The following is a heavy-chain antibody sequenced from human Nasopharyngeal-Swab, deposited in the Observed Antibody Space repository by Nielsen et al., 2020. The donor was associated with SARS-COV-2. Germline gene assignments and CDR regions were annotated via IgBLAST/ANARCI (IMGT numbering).Heavy chain of an antibody. V-gene: IGHV3-30*18. CDR2: ISYEGSKK. J-gene: IGHJ3*02. Sequence: GESLKISCTASGFSFNNYGMHLVRQAPGKGLEWVAVISYEGSKKFYAESVEGRFTISRDYSKSTLYLQMDSLRAEDTAMYYCAKANVLFWFGQFKNDGFDIWGQGTMVAVSS. D-gene: IGHD3-10*01. CDR3: AKANVLFWFGQFKNDGFDI. CDR1: GFSFNNYG.